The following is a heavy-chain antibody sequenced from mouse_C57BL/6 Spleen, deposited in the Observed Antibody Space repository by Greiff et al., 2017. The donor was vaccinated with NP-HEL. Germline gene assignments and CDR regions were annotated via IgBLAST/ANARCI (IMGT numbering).Heavy chain of an antibody. CDR1: GYTFTSYW. J-gene: IGHJ3*01. CDR3: ARQLRLRRGFAY. Sequence: VQLQQPGAELVKPGASVKLSCKASGYTFTSYWMQWVKQRPGQGLEWIGEIDPSDSYTNYNQKFKGKATLTVDTSSSTAYMQLSSLTSEDSAVYYCARQLRLRRGFAYWGQGTLVTVSA. CDR2: IDPSDSYT. D-gene: IGHD3-2*02. V-gene: IGHV1-50*01.